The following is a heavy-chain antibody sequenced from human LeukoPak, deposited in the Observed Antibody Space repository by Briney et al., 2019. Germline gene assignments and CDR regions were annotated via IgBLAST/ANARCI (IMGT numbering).Heavy chain of an antibody. V-gene: IGHV3-30*04. Sequence: PGRSLRLSCAASGFTFSSYAMHWVRQAPGKGLEWVAVISYDGSNKYYADSVKGRFTISRDNSKNTLYLQMNSLRAEDTAVYYRASPDETQWLVRLDYWGQGTLVTVSS. J-gene: IGHJ4*02. CDR1: GFTFSSYA. D-gene: IGHD6-19*01. CDR3: ASPDETQWLVRLDY. CDR2: ISYDGSNK.